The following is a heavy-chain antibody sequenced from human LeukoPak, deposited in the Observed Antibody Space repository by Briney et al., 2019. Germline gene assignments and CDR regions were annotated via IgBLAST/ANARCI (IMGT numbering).Heavy chain of an antibody. J-gene: IGHJ3*02. CDR1: GFTFSNAC. V-gene: IGHV3-15*01. CDR2: IKGKTDGGTT. Sequence: GGSLRLSCAASGFTFSNACMSWVRQAPGKGLEWVGHIKGKTDGGTTDYAAPVQGRFTISRDDSKNTLYLQMNSLKTEDTAVYYCTTDSAPTMIVVVDAFDICGQGTMVTVSS. D-gene: IGHD3-22*01. CDR3: TTDSAPTMIVVVDAFDI.